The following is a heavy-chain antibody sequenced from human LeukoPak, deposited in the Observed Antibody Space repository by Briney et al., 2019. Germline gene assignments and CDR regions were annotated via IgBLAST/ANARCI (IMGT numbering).Heavy chain of an antibody. J-gene: IGHJ4*02. CDR1: GLTFSTYN. CDR2: IDSSNSPI. Sequence: GGSLRLSCAASGLTFSTYNMNWVRQAPGKGLEWVSYIDSSNSPIYYADSVKGRFTISRDNGKNSLCLQMNSLRDEDTAVYYCARDRCSGGSCYFDYWGQGTLVTVSS. CDR3: ARDRCSGGSCYFDY. D-gene: IGHD2-15*01. V-gene: IGHV3-48*02.